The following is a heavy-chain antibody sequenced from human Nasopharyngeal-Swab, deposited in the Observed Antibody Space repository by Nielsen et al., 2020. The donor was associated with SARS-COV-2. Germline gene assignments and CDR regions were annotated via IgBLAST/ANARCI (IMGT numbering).Heavy chain of an antibody. CDR1: GFTFTTYA. J-gene: IGHJ4*02. CDR2: VSGTGGTT. CDR3: AKDRYCSGGACYFNGFDS. V-gene: IGHV3-23*01. Sequence: GESLKISCAASGFTFTTYAMTWVRQAPGKGLEWVSSVSGTGGTTKYADSVKGRFIISRDNSKKKVYLEMHSLRAEDTAVYYCAKDRYCSGGACYFNGFDSWGQGTLVTVSS. D-gene: IGHD2-15*01.